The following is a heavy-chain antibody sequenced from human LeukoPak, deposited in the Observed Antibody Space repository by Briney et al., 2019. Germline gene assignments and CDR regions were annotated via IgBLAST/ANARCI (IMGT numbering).Heavy chain of an antibody. V-gene: IGHV1-46*01. CDR2: INPSGGST. CDR1: GYTFTSYY. J-gene: IGHJ5*02. D-gene: IGHD3-10*01. Sequence: GASVKVSCKAPGYTFTSYYMHWVRQAPGQGLEWMGIINPSGGSTSYAQKFQGRVTMTRDTSTSTVYMELSSLRSEDTAVYYCARGGEALWLGELNWFDPWGQGTLVTVSS. CDR3: ARGGEALWLGELNWFDP.